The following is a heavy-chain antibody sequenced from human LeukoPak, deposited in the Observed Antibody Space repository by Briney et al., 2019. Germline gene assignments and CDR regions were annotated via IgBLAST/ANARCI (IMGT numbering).Heavy chain of an antibody. Sequence: ASVKVSCKASGYTFTSYGISWVRQAPGQGLEWMGWISAYNGNTNYAQKLQGRVTMTTDTSTSTAYTELRSLRSDDTAVYYCARDRINGGTHYWGQGTLVTVSS. J-gene: IGHJ4*02. CDR1: GYTFTSYG. CDR2: ISAYNGNT. V-gene: IGHV1-18*01. CDR3: ARDRINGGTHY. D-gene: IGHD4-23*01.